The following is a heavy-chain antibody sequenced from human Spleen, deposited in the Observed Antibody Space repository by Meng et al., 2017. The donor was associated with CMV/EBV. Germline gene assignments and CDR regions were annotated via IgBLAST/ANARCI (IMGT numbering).Heavy chain of an antibody. J-gene: IGHJ6*02. Sequence: SGPTLVKPTQTLTLTCTFSGFSLSTSVMSVSWVRQPPGKALEWLALIDWDDDKYYSTSLKTRLTISKDTSKNPVVLTITNMDPVDTATYYCARIQYQLLYSSYYGMDVWGQGTTVTVSS. D-gene: IGHD2-2*02. CDR3: ARIQYQLLYSSYYGMDV. V-gene: IGHV2-70*20. CDR2: IDWDDDK. CDR1: GFSLSTSVMS.